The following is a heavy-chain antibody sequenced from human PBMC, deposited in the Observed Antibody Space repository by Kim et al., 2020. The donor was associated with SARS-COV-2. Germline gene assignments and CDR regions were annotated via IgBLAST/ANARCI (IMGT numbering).Heavy chain of an antibody. V-gene: IGHV4-34*01. CDR2: INHSGST. CDR3: ARGSRGYPFDY. CDR1: GGSFSGYY. D-gene: IGHD5-18*01. J-gene: IGHJ4*02. Sequence: SETLSLTCAVYGGSFSGYYWSWIRQPPGKGLEWIGEINHSGSTNYNPSLKSRVTISVDTSKNQFSLKLSSVAAADTAVYYCARGSRGYPFDYWGQGTLVTVSS.